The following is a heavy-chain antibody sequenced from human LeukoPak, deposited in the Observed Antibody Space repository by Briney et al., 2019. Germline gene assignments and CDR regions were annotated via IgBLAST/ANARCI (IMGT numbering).Heavy chain of an antibody. J-gene: IGHJ6*03. Sequence: ASVKVSCKASGYTFTSYGISWVRQAPGQGLEWMGWISAYNGNTNYAQKLQGRVTMTTDTSTSTAYMELTSLRSEDTAVYYCARAYDSSGYYSGAYYYYMDVWGKGTTVTISS. CDR3: ARAYDSSGYYSGAYYYYMDV. CDR1: GYTFTSYG. CDR2: ISAYNGNT. V-gene: IGHV1-18*01. D-gene: IGHD3-22*01.